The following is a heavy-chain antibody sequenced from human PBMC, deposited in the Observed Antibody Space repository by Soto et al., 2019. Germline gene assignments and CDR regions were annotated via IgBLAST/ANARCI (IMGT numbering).Heavy chain of an antibody. CDR3: ARDRVVYSSGWYNWFDP. J-gene: IGHJ5*02. CDR1: GYTFTSYG. V-gene: IGHV1-18*01. Sequence: QVQLVQSGAEVKKPGASVKVSCKASGYTFTSYGITWVRQAPGQGLEWMGWISAYNGNTNYAQKLQGRVTMTTDTSTSTAYMELRSLRSDDTAVYYCARDRVVYSSGWYNWFDPWGQGGLVTVSS. CDR2: ISAYNGNT. D-gene: IGHD6-19*01.